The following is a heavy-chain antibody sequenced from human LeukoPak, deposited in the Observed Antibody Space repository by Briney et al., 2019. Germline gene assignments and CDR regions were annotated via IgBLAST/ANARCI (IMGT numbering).Heavy chain of an antibody. CDR2: ISGSGGST. D-gene: IGHD3-3*01. V-gene: IGHV3-23*01. CDR1: GFTFSSYA. CDR3: AKVGASTIFGVAFDH. Sequence: GGSLRLSCAASGFTFSSYAMGWVRQAPGKGLEWVSAISGSGGSTYYADSVKGRFTISRDNSKNTLYLQMNSLRAEDTAVYYCAKVGASTIFGVAFDHWGQGTLVTVSS. J-gene: IGHJ4*02.